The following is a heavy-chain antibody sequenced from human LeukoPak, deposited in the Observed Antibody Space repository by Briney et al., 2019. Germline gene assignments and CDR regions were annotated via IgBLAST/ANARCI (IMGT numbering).Heavy chain of an antibody. CDR2: IYHRGSP. J-gene: IGHJ3*02. CDR1: GFTFSNYGM. V-gene: IGHV4-4*02. Sequence: GSLRLSCAASGFTFSNYGMSWVRQAPGKGLEWIGEIYHRGSPKYNPSLKSRVTISVDKSKNQFSLEMTSVTAADTAVYYCATLRLMVYDNGFDIWGQGTMVTVSS. CDR3: ATLRLMVYDNGFDI. D-gene: IGHD2-8*01.